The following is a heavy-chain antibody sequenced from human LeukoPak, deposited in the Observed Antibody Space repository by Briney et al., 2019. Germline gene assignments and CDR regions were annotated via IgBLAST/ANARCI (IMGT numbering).Heavy chain of an antibody. CDR2: MHHSGRT. V-gene: IGHV4-4*02. CDR1: GASITSTNW. CDR3: ARAQEGCSRSSCYLGP. J-gene: IGHJ5*02. D-gene: IGHD2-2*01. Sequence: PSGTLPLTCAISGASITSTNWWVWVRQPPGKGLEWIGEMHHSGRTNYNPSLRSRVAMSLDKSNNQFYPRLSSVAAADTALYYCARAQEGCSRSSCYLGPWGQGTQVTVSS.